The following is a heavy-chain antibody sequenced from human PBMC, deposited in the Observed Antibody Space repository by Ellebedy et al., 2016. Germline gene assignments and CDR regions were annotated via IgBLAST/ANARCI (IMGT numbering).Heavy chain of an antibody. CDR3: AKTGDSSGYV. V-gene: IGHV3-23*01. J-gene: IGHJ4*02. D-gene: IGHD3-22*01. Sequence: GESLKISCAASGFTFSSYATSWVRQAPGKGLEWVSAISGSGGSTYYADSVKGRFTISRDNSKNTLYLQMNSLRAEDTAVYYCAKTGDSSGYVWGQGTLVTVSS. CDR1: GFTFSSYA. CDR2: ISGSGGST.